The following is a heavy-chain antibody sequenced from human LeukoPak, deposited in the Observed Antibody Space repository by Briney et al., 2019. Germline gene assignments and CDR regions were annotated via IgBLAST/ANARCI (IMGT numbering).Heavy chain of an antibody. CDR1: GFTVSSNY. CDR2: IYSGGST. D-gene: IGHD2-15*01. V-gene: IGHV3-66*02. Sequence: GGSLRLSCAASGFTVSSNYMSWVRQAPGKGLEWVSVIYSGGSTYYADSVKGRFTISRDNSKNTLYLQMNRLRAEDTAVYYCARDCSGGSCYWIRDAFDIWGQGTMVTVSS. CDR3: ARDCSGGSCYWIRDAFDI. J-gene: IGHJ3*02.